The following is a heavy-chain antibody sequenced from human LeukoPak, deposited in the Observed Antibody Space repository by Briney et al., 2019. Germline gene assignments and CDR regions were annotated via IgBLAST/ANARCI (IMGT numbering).Heavy chain of an antibody. CDR2: INQDGSEK. CDR1: GLTFRSYW. D-gene: IGHD5-24*01. CDR3: ARERDGRLFDY. V-gene: IGHV3-7*01. Sequence: PGGSLRLSCAVSGLTFRSYWMSWVRQAPGKGLEWVANINQDGSEKYFVDSVKGRFTISRDNAKNSLHLQMNTLRGEDTAVYYCARERDGRLFDYWGQGTLVTVSS. J-gene: IGHJ4*02.